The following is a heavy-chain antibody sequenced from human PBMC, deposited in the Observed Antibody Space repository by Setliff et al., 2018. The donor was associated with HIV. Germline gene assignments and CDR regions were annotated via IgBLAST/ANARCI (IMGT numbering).Heavy chain of an antibody. D-gene: IGHD6-13*01. CDR3: ARDATVISWGFDF. Sequence: PSETLSLTCTVSGGSISSTNYFWGWIRQPPGKGLEWIGTIYYHGSTNYNPSLKSRVTISVDTSKNQFSLKLTSVTAADTAVYYCARDATVISWGFDFWGQGTLVTVSS. CDR2: IYYHGST. J-gene: IGHJ4*02. V-gene: IGHV4-39*07. CDR1: GGSISSTNYF.